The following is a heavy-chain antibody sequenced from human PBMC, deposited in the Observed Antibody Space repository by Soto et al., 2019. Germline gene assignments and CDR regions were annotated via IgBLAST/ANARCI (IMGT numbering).Heavy chain of an antibody. V-gene: IGHV3-30-3*01. Sequence: QVQLVESGGGVVQPGRSLRLSCAASGFTFSSYVMYWVRQAPGKGLEWVAVISYDGSNKYYADSVKGRFTISRDNSKNTWYRKMNSLRAENTAVYYCAREGRKDAYSTPIDYWGQGPLVPVPS. CDR1: GFTFSSYV. D-gene: IGHD2-15*01. J-gene: IGHJ4*02. CDR3: AREGRKDAYSTPIDY. CDR2: ISYDGSNK.